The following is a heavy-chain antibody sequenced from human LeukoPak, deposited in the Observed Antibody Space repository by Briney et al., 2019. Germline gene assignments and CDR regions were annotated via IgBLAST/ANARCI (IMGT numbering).Heavy chain of an antibody. J-gene: IGHJ6*02. CDR2: ISSSSSTI. CDR1: GFTFSSYS. Sequence: GGSLRLSCAASGFTFSSYSMSWVRQAPGKGLEWVSYISSSSSTIYYADSVKGRFTISRDNAKNSLYLQMNSLRAEDTAVYYCARRGYCSGGHCSIYYYGMDVWGQGTTVTVSS. V-gene: IGHV3-48*01. CDR3: ARRGYCSGGHCSIYYYGMDV. D-gene: IGHD2-15*01.